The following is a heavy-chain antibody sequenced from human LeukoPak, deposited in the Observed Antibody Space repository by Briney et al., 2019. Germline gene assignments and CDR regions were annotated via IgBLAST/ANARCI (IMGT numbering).Heavy chain of an antibody. CDR3: AKAGPGRGSGTYPRGWFDP. J-gene: IGHJ5*02. D-gene: IGHD3-10*01. CDR2: VSGGGSAT. V-gene: IGHV3-23*01. CDR1: GIXFNNYA. Sequence: GGSLRLSCAASGIXFNNYAMNWVRQAPGKGLEWVSGVSGGGSATYYADSVKGRFTISRDNSKNTVYLQLNSLRAEDTAVYYCAKAGPGRGSGTYPRGWFDPWGQGTLVTVSS.